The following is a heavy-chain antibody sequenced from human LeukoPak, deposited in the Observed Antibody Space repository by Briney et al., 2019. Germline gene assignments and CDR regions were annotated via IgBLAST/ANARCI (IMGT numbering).Heavy chain of an antibody. V-gene: IGHV1-2*02. D-gene: IGHD3-9*01. CDR1: GYTFTDYY. CDR3: ARLHYDILTGYGGTDY. Sequence: ASVKVSCKASGYTFTDYYKHWVRQAPGQGLEWMGWINPNSGGTNYAQKFQGRVTMTRDTSISTAYMELSRLRSDDTAVYYCARLHYDILTGYGGTDYWGQGTLVTVSS. J-gene: IGHJ4*02. CDR2: INPNSGGT.